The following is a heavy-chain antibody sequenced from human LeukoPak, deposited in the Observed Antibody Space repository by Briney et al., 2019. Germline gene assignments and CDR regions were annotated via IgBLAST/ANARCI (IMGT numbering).Heavy chain of an antibody. D-gene: IGHD1-14*01. CDR2: INSDGSST. J-gene: IGHJ4*02. CDR3: ARDPTGDYFDY. V-gene: IGHV3-74*01. CDR1: GFTFSSYW. Sequence: GGSLRLSCAASGFTFSSYWMHWVRHAPGKGLVWVSRINSDGSSTSYADSVKGRFTISRDNAKNTLYLQMNSLRAEDTAVYYCARDPTGDYFDYWGQGTLVTVSS.